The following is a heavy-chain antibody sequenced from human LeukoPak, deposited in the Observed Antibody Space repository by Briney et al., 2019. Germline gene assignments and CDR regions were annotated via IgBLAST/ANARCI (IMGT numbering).Heavy chain of an antibody. D-gene: IGHD5-24*01. CDR1: GGSISNGYF. J-gene: IGHJ3*02. V-gene: IGHV4-38-2*02. CDR2: IYRTGTT. CDR3: ARDGYNPVAFDI. Sequence: SGTLSLTCAVSGGSISNGYFWGWIRQPPGKGLEWIGNIYRTGTTFYNPSLQSRVSISVDTSKNTFSLKLRSVTAADTAVYYCARDGYNPVAFDIWGQGTVVTVSS.